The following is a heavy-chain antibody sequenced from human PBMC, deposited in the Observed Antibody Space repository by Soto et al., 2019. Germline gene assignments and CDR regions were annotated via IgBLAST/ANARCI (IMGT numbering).Heavy chain of an antibody. D-gene: IGHD2-15*01. Sequence: QVQLQESGPGLVKPSETLSLTCTVSGGSISSYYWSWIRQPPGKGLEWIGYIYYSGSTNYNPSLKSLVTISVDTSKNQFSLKLSSVTAADTAVYYCARGLVVVAAAYYFDYWGQGTLVTVSS. CDR2: IYYSGST. CDR3: ARGLVVVAAAYYFDY. J-gene: IGHJ4*02. V-gene: IGHV4-59*01. CDR1: GGSISSYY.